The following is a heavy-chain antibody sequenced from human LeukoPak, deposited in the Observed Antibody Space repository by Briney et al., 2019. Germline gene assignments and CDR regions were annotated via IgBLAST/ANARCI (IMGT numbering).Heavy chain of an antibody. CDR3: VRDFRSADY. Sequence: PGGSLRLSCAASGFTFSSYGMHWVRQAPGKGLEWVAVISYDGSNKYYADSVKARFTTSRDNAKNTVYLQMNGLREEDTAVYYCVRDFRSADYWGQGTLVTVSS. J-gene: IGHJ4*02. CDR2: ISYDGSNK. V-gene: IGHV3-30*03. CDR1: GFTFSSYG.